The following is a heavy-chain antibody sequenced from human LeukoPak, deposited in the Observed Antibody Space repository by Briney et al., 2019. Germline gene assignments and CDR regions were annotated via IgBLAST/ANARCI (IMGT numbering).Heavy chain of an antibody. J-gene: IGHJ5*02. CDR3: ARDLTYSSGWYWFDP. V-gene: IGHV1-2*06. Sequence: ASVKVSCKASAHTFTGDYMHWVRQAPGQGLEWMGRINPDSGGTKYAQKFQGRVTMTRYTSISTAYMELSRLRFDDTAMYYCARDLTYSSGWYWFDPWGQGTLVTVSS. CDR1: AHTFTGDY. CDR2: INPDSGGT. D-gene: IGHD6-19*01.